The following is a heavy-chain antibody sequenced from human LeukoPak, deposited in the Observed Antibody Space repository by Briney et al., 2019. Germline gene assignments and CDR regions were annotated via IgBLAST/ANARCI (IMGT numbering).Heavy chain of an antibody. Sequence: PGGSLRLSCTASGFTLTNYAIHWVRHAPGKGLEDVSSISNNGGNTNYADSVKGRFTISRDNSKHTVYLQMSSLRAEDTAVYYCVKAAGSWYGYCDYWGQGTLVTVSS. CDR2: ISNNGGNT. CDR1: GFTLTNYA. J-gene: IGHJ4*02. CDR3: VKAAGSWYGYCDY. D-gene: IGHD6-13*01. V-gene: IGHV3-64D*06.